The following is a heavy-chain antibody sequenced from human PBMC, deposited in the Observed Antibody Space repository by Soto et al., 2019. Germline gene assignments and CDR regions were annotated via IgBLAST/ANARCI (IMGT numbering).Heavy chain of an antibody. J-gene: IGHJ6*02. D-gene: IGHD3-10*01. CDR3: ATSELGVSNYYYGMDV. CDR1: GGTFSSYA. Sequence: SVKVSCKASGGTFSSYAISWVRQAPGQGLEWMGGIIPIFGTANYAQKFQGRVTITADESTSTAHMEPSSLRSEDTAVYYCATSELGVSNYYYGMDVWGQGTTVTVSS. CDR2: IIPIFGTA. V-gene: IGHV1-69*13.